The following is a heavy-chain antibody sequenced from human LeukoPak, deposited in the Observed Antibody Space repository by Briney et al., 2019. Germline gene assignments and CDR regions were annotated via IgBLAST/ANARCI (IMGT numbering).Heavy chain of an antibody. CDR1: GYIFTIYW. Sequence: GESLQISCQGSGYIFTIYWIGWVWQMPGKGLEWMGIIYPGDSDTRYSPSFQGLVCISAGKSISTAYLQWSSLKASDTAMYYCVRSPPPGYGDYPHAFDIWGQGTMVTVSS. CDR3: VRSPPPGYGDYPHAFDI. V-gene: IGHV5-51*01. D-gene: IGHD4-17*01. J-gene: IGHJ3*02. CDR2: IYPGDSDT.